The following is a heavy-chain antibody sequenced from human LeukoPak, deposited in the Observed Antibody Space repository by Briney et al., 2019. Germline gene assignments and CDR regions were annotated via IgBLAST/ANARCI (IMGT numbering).Heavy chain of an antibody. CDR2: ISGSGGST. J-gene: IGHJ4*02. CDR3: AKGGGNTAMGD. CDR1: GFTFISYA. Sequence: GRSLRLSCAASGFTFISYAMSWVRQAPGKGLEWVSAISGSGGSTYYADSVKGRFTISRDNSKSTLYLQLNSLRAEDTAVYYCAKGGGNTAMGDWGQGTLVTVSS. V-gene: IGHV3-23*01. D-gene: IGHD5-18*01.